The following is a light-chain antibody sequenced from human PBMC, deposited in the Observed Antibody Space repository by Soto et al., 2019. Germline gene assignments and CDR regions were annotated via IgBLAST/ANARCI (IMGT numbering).Light chain of an antibody. V-gene: IGKV3-20*01. CDR2: DAS. Sequence: EIVLTQSPGTLSLSPGERVTLSCRASQSVYSSYVAWYQQKPGQAPRLLIYDASSRATGVPDRFSGSGSGTDFTLTISRLEREDFAVYYWQQYDSLSYTFGRGTRLDIK. CDR1: QSVYSSY. CDR3: QQYDSLSYT. J-gene: IGKJ2*01.